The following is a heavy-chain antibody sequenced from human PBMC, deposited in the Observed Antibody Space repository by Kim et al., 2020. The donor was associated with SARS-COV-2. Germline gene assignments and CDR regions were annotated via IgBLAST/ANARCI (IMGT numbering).Heavy chain of an antibody. CDR3: ARLKVAAYYYYGMDV. J-gene: IGHJ6*02. V-gene: IGHV4-39*01. Sequence: PLKSRVTLSVDTSKNQFSLKLSSVTAADTAVYYCARLKVAAYYYYGMDVWGQGTTVTVSS.